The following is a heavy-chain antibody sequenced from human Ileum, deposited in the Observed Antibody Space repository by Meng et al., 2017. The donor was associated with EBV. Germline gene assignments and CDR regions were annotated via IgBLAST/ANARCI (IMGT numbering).Heavy chain of an antibody. CDR1: GDSMSSSNYY. CDR2: IFYRGNT. D-gene: IGHD4-17*01. J-gene: IGHJ4*02. CDR3: VSAYDYGDYEAFAY. Sequence: QLPGLGPGPVGPSATLSPTCSVSGDSMSSSNYYWGWIRQSPGKALECIGTIFYRGNTFYNPSLKTRLTISVDTSKNEFSLNLKSVTAADTAVYYCVSAYDYGDYEAFAYWGLGSLVTVSS. V-gene: IGHV4-39*07.